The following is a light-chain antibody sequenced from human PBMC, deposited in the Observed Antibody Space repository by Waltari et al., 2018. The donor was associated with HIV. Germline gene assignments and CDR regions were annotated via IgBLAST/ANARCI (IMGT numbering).Light chain of an antibody. CDR3: QQTYDFPRT. Sequence: DIQLTQAPPSLPASVRARGTPTYRARQRNRTDVNWYQQKPGGAPRLLMFGASNVQTGVPARFSGSGSGTLFRLTISALQPEDYATYFCQQTYDFPRTFGQGTTVDVK. CDR2: GAS. J-gene: IGKJ1*01. V-gene: IGKV1-39*01. CDR1: QRNRTD.